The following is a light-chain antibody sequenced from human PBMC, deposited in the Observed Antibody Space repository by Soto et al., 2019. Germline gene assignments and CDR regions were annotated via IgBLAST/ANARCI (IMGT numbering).Light chain of an antibody. Sequence: DIQMTQSPSSLSASVGDRVTITCRASQDIRSDLGWFQQKPGKAPKRLIYAASTLESGVPSRFSGSRSGTEFTLTISSLHPEDFATYYCLQHNSYPFTFGPGTKVDIK. V-gene: IGKV1-17*01. J-gene: IGKJ3*01. CDR1: QDIRSD. CDR3: LQHNSYPFT. CDR2: AAS.